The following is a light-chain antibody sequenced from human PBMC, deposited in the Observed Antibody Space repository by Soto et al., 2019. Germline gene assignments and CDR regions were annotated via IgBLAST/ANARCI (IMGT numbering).Light chain of an antibody. J-gene: IGKJ1*01. V-gene: IGKV3-20*01. CDR2: GAS. Sequence: EIVLTQSPGTLSLSPGERATLSCRASQSVSRTYLAWYQQKPGQAPRLLIYGASSRATGIPDRFSGSGSGTDFTLTISRLEPEDFATYYCQQYNTYWTFGQGTKVDIK. CDR1: QSVSRTY. CDR3: QQYNTYWT.